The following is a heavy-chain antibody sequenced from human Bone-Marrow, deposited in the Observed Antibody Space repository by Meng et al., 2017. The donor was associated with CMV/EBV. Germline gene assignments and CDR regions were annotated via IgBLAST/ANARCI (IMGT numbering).Heavy chain of an antibody. Sequence: GESLKISCAASGFTFRSYAMHWVRQAPGKGLEWVAVISYDGSNKYYADSVKGRFTISRDNSKNTLYLQMNSLRAEDTAVYYCARDRSGDRFLEWSGRAFDIWGQGTMVTVSS. CDR2: ISYDGSNK. V-gene: IGHV3-30*04. CDR1: GFTFRSYA. J-gene: IGHJ3*02. CDR3: ARDRSGDRFLEWSGRAFDI. D-gene: IGHD3-3*01.